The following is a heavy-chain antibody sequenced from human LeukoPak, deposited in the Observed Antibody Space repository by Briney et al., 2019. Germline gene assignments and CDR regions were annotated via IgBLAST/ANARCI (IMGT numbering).Heavy chain of an antibody. CDR1: GFTFTKCA. V-gene: IGHV3-48*01. CDR2: ISSSSSTI. Sequence: PGGSLGLSCVASGFTFTKCAMSWIRQAPGKGLEWVSYISSSSSTIYYADSVKGRFTISRDNAKNSLYLQMNSLRAEDTAVYYCARDRTLYYPGMDVWGQGTTVTVSS. CDR3: ARDRTLYYPGMDV. J-gene: IGHJ6*02.